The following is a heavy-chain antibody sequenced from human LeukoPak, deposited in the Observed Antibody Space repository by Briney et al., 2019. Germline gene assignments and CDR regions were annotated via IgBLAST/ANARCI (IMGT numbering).Heavy chain of an antibody. V-gene: IGHV3-23*01. D-gene: IGHD5-18*01. CDR3: ARGAYSYGQNYFDY. Sequence: GGSLRLSCAASGFTFSSYAMSWVRQAPGKGLEWVSTISGSGGSTYYADSVKGRFTISRDNSKNTLYLQMNTLRAEDTAVYYCARGAYSYGQNYFDYWGQGTLVTVSS. CDR2: ISGSGGST. J-gene: IGHJ4*02. CDR1: GFTFSSYA.